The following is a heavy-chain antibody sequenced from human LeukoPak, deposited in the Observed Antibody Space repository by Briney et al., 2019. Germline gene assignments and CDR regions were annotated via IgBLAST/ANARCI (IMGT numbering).Heavy chain of an antibody. CDR1: GGSISSGGYS. D-gene: IGHD3-10*01. CDR2: IYHSGST. J-gene: IGHJ5*02. CDR3: ARVIMVRGANWFDP. V-gene: IGHV4-30-2*01. Sequence: TLSLTCAVSGGSISSGGYSWSWIRQPPGKGLEWIGYIYHSGSTYYNPSLKSRVTISVDRSKNQFSLKLSSVTAADTAVYYCARVIMVRGANWFDPWGQGTLVTVSS.